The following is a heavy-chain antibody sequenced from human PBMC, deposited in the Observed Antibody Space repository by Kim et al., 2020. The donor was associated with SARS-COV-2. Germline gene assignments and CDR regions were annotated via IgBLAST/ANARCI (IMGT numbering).Heavy chain of an antibody. CDR3: ARRVDTALGGWNDY. V-gene: IGHV4-39*01. Sequence: NPSLKGRVTISVDPSKNQFSLRLNSVTAADSAVFYCARRVDTALGGWNDYWGQGILVTVFS. J-gene: IGHJ4*02. D-gene: IGHD5-18*01.